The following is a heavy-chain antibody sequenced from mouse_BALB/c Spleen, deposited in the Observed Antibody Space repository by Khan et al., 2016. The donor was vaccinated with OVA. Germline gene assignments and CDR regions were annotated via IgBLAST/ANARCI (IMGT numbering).Heavy chain of an antibody. CDR3: ARSKENGYDEEVFDY. J-gene: IGHJ2*01. V-gene: IGHV9-1*02. CDR1: GYTFTKYG. Sequence: QIQLVQSGPELKKPGETVKISCKASGYTFTKYGMNWVKQAPGKGLKWMGWINTYTGEPTYADDFKGRFAFSLETSASTAYLQINNLTNEDMATYVYARSKENGYDEEVFDYWGQGTTLTVSS. D-gene: IGHD2-2*01. CDR2: INTYTGEP.